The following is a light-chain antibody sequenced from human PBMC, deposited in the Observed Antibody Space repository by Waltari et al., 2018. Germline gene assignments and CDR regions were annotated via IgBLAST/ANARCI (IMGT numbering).Light chain of an antibody. J-gene: IGLJ2*01. CDR3: QAWDSVTHVV. V-gene: IGLV4-69*01. Sequence: QLVVTQSPSASASLGASVKLTCSLSSGHSSYTIAWHQKQPEKGPRYVMKVNSDGSHDKGDGIPDRFSGSSSGAERYLTISSRQSEDEADYYCQAWDSVTHVVFGGGTKLTVL. CDR1: SGHSSYT. CDR2: VNSDGSH.